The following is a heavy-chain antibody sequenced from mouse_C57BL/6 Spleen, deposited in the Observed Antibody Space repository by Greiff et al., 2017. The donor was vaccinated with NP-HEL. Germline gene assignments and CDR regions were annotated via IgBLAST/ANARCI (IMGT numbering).Heavy chain of an antibody. CDR1: GYTFTDYN. CDR2: INPNNGGT. CDR3: AHITTVVATDY. J-gene: IGHJ2*01. D-gene: IGHD1-1*01. Sequence: VQLQQSGPELVKPGASVKMSCKASGYTFTDYNMHWVKQSHGKSLEWIGYINPNNGGTSYNQKFKGKATLTVNKSSSTAYMELRSLTSEDSAVYYCAHITTVVATDYWGQGTTLTVSS. V-gene: IGHV1-22*01.